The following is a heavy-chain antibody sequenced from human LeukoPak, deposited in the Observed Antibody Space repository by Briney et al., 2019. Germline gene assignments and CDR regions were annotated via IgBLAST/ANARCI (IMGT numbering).Heavy chain of an antibody. V-gene: IGHV3-43*01. Sequence: GGSLRLSCAASGFTFHDYAMHWVRQVPGKGLEWVSLISWDGGSTYYADSVQGRFTISRDNSKNSLYLQMNSLRTEDTALYYCAKDIFGSSHFSLGYWGQGTLVTVSS. CDR3: AKDIFGSSHFSLGY. J-gene: IGHJ4*02. CDR2: ISWDGGST. CDR1: GFTFHDYA. D-gene: IGHD2-2*01.